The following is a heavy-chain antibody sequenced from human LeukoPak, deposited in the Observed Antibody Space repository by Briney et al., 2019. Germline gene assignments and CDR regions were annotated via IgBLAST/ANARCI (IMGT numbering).Heavy chain of an antibody. D-gene: IGHD2-21*01. CDR1: GFSFSGYG. V-gene: IGHV3-30*02. CDR2: IRYHGINK. CDR3: AKFRKIWDSGDHDYFDS. J-gene: IGHJ4*02. Sequence: GGSLRLSCAASGFSFSGYGMHWVRQAPGEGLQWVAFIRYHGINKYYADSVKGRFTISRDNSKNTLFLDMNSLSAEDTGVYYCAKFRKIWDSGDHDYFDSWGQGTLVTVSS.